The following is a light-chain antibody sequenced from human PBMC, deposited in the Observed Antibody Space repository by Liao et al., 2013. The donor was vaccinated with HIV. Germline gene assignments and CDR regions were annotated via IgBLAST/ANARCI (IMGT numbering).Light chain of an antibody. V-gene: IGLV3-21*04. CDR3: QVWDSSSDHRV. CDR2: SDR. J-gene: IGLJ3*02. Sequence: SYELTQPPSVSVAPGETARITCGGNNIGRKSVHWYQQKPGQAPVLVVYSDRDRPSGIPARFSGSNSGNTATLTISGVEAGDEADYFCQVWDSSSDHRVFGGGTKLTVL. CDR1: NIGRKS.